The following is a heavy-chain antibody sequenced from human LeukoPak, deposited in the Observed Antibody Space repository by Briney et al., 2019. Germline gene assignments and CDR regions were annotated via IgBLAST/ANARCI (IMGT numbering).Heavy chain of an antibody. D-gene: IGHD6-19*01. CDR3: ARAPYSSGAY. Sequence: GGSLRLSFAASGFTFSSYGMHWDRQAPGKGLEWVSYISSSGSTIYYADSVKGRFTISRDNAKNSLYLQMNSLRAEDTAVYYCARAPYSSGAYWGQGTLVTVSS. CDR1: GFTFSSYG. J-gene: IGHJ4*02. CDR2: ISSSGSTI. V-gene: IGHV3-48*04.